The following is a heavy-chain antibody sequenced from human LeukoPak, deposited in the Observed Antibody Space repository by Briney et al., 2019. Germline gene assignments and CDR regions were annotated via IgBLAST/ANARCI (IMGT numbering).Heavy chain of an antibody. D-gene: IGHD5-12*01. CDR3: ARTPKFSGYSGYVYSDY. V-gene: IGHV4-34*01. CDR2: INHSGST. CDR1: GGSFSGYY. J-gene: IGHJ4*02. Sequence: KPSETLSLTCAVYGGSFSGYYWSWIRQPPGKGLEWIGEINHSGSTNYNPSLKSRVTISVDTSKNQFSLKLSSVTAADTAVYYCARTPKFSGYSGYVYSDYWGQGTLVTVSS.